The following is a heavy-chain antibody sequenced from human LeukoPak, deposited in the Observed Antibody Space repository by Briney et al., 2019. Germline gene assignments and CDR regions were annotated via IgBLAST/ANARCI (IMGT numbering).Heavy chain of an antibody. D-gene: IGHD2-2*01. CDR2: ISYDGSNK. J-gene: IGHJ5*02. Sequence: GRSLRLSCAASGFTFSSYGMHWVRQAPGKGLEWVAVISYDGSNKYYADSVKGRFTISRDNAKNSLYLQMNSLRAEDTAVYYCARDDCSSISCYHNWFDPWGQGTLVTVSS. CDR3: ARDDCSSISCYHNWFDP. CDR1: GFTFSSYG. V-gene: IGHV3-30*03.